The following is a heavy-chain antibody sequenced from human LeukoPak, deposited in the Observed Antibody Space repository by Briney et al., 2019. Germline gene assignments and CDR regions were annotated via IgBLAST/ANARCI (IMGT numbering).Heavy chain of an antibody. D-gene: IGHD1-26*01. CDR2: ISASGGGT. J-gene: IGHJ4*02. Sequence: GGSLRLSCGASGFTFSSYAMSWVRQAPGKGLEWVSAISASGGGTYYADSVKGRFTISRDTSKNTLCLQMNSLRAEDTAVYYCANRVGTTPYWGQGTLVTVSS. V-gene: IGHV3-23*01. CDR1: GFTFSSYA. CDR3: ANRVGTTPY.